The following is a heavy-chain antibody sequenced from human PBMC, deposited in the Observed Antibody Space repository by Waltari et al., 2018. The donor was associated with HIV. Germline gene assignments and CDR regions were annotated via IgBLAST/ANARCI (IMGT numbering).Heavy chain of an antibody. V-gene: IGHV3-21*01. CDR3: ARGLTIFGDVIPYYFDH. D-gene: IGHD3-3*01. CDR2: LSSTRGYI. CDR1: GFAFGKYT. Sequence: VQLVESGGGLVKPGESLRLSCAGSGFAFGKYTLDWVRQAPGDVLWSISTLSSTRGYIEYADSVKGRFTVSRDNAKKSLSLQMNSLRAEDAAVYYCARGLTIFGDVIPYYFDHWGQGSLVTVSS. J-gene: IGHJ4*01.